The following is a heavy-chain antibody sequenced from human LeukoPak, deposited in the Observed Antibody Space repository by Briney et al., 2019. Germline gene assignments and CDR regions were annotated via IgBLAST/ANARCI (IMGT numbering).Heavy chain of an antibody. J-gene: IGHJ5*02. CDR2: ISGSGGST. D-gene: IGHD2-2*01. CDR1: GFTFSNYA. Sequence: GGSLRLSCAASGFTFSNYAMSWVRQAPGKGLEWVSSISGSGGSTYYADSVKGRFTISRDNSKNTLYLQMNSLRAEDTAVYYCAKDKRQDVVVVPAATQNWFDPWGQGTLVTVSS. CDR3: AKDKRQDVVVVPAATQNWFDP. V-gene: IGHV3-23*01.